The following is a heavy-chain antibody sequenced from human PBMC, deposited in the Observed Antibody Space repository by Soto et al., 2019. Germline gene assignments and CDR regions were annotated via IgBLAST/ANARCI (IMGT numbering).Heavy chain of an antibody. CDR2: ISYDGSNK. J-gene: IGHJ4*02. CDR1: GFTFSSYG. V-gene: IGHV3-30*18. Sequence: QVQLVESGGGVVQPGKSLRLSCAGSGFTFSSYGMDWVRQAPGKGLEWVAVISYDGSNKYYADSVKGRFTISRDNSKNTLYLQMSSLRADDTAEYYCAKDRMGAGVRGYFDYWGQGTLVTVSS. D-gene: IGHD3-10*01. CDR3: AKDRMGAGVRGYFDY.